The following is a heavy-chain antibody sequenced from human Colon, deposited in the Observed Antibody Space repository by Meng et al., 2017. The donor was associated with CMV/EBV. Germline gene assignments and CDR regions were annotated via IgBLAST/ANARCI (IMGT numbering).Heavy chain of an antibody. CDR2: IRSDGSAT. CDR1: DYTFTNYN. CDR3: VRSSGWSLFDY. Sequence: QAQLVQAGGEVKKPGASVKVSCKASDYTFTNYNITRVRQAPGQGLEWMGWIRSDGSATNYAQKFRGRVTMTRDASVSTAYMELSGLTSDDTAVYFCVRSSGWSLFDYWGPGALVTVSS. D-gene: IGHD6-19*01. J-gene: IGHJ4*02. V-gene: IGHV1-2*02.